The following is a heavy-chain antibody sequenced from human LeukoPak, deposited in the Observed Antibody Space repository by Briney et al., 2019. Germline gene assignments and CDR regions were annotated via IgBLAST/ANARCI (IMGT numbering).Heavy chain of an antibody. CDR1: GGSISSSSYY. D-gene: IGHD6-13*01. V-gene: IGHV4-39*07. CDR2: YSGST. CDR3: ARDKAAAGTSCFDP. J-gene: IGHJ5*02. Sequence: SETLSLTCTVSGGSISSSSYYWAWIRQPPGKGLEYIGSYSGSTYYNPSLKSRVIISVDKSKNQFSLKLSSVTAADTAVYYCARDKAAAGTSCFDPWGQGTLVTVSS.